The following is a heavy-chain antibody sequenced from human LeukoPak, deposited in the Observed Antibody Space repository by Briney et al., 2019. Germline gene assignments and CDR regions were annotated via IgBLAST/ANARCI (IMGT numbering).Heavy chain of an antibody. D-gene: IGHD6-13*01. CDR3: ARDESGVAAAASSDY. J-gene: IGHJ4*01. V-gene: IGHV3-30-3*01. CDR1: GFTFSSYA. Sequence: PGGSLRLSCAASGFTFSSYAMHWVRQAPGKGLEWVAVISYDGSNKYYADSVKGRFTISRDNSKNTLYLQMNSLRAEDTAVYYCARDESGVAAAASSDYWGQEPWSPSPQ. CDR2: ISYDGSNK.